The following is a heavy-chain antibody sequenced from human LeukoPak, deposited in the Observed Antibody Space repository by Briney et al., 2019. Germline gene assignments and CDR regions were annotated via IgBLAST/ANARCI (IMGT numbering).Heavy chain of an antibody. Sequence: GASVKVSCKASGYTFTVYYMHWVRQAPGQGLERMGWINPNSGGTNYAQKFQGRVTMTRDTSISSAYMELSRLRSDDTALYYCAREKLRYFEKTGFDSWGQGTLVTVSS. V-gene: IGHV1-2*02. CDR3: AREKLRYFEKTGFDS. D-gene: IGHD3-9*01. J-gene: IGHJ5*01. CDR2: INPNSGGT. CDR1: GYTFTVYY.